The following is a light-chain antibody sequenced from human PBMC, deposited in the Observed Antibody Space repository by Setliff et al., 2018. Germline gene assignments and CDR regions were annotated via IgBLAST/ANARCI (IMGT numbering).Light chain of an antibody. V-gene: IGLV2-8*01. Sequence: QSVLTQPPSASGSPGQSVTISCTGSSSDVGGYDYVSWYQQHPGKVPKLMIYEVNRRPSGVPDRFSGSKSGNTASLTVSGLQAEDEADYYCSSYTTSDTVVFGTGTKVTVL. CDR3: SSYTTSDTVV. J-gene: IGLJ1*01. CDR1: SSDVGGYDY. CDR2: EVN.